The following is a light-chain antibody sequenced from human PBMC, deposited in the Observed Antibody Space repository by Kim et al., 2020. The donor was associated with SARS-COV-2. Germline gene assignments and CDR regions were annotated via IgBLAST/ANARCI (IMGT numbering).Light chain of an antibody. CDR2: GKN. CDR3: YSRDNSANHLV. CDR1: SLRSYY. V-gene: IGLV3-19*01. Sequence: AWGQPVRITCQSDSLRSYYASWYQQNPGPAPAIVIYGKNNRPPGIPDRFSGSNSRNIASFSIPGAQEEDEAGSYCYSRDNSANHLVFGGGTQLTVL. J-gene: IGLJ2*01.